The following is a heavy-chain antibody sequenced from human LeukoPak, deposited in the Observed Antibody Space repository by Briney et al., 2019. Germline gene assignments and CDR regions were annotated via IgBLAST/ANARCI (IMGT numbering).Heavy chain of an antibody. CDR3: AREREVYSSSWSYYMDV. J-gene: IGHJ6*03. Sequence: PSETLSLTCTVSGGSISSGGYSWSWIRQPPGKGLEWIGYIYHSGSTYYNPSLKSRVTISVDRSKNQFSLKLSSVTAADTAVYYCAREREVYSSSWSYYMDVWGKGTTVTVSS. CDR2: IYHSGST. CDR1: GGSISSGGYS. D-gene: IGHD6-13*01. V-gene: IGHV4-30-2*01.